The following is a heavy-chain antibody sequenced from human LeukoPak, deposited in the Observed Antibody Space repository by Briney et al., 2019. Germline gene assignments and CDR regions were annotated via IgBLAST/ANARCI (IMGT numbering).Heavy chain of an antibody. V-gene: IGHV1-18*01. D-gene: IGHD5-18*01. CDR1: GYTFSSYG. Sequence: GASVKVSCKASGYTFSSYGISWVRQAPGQGLEWMGWISAYNGNTNYAQKLQGRVTMTTDTSTSTAYMELRSLRSDDTAVYYCARLWIQLWPRSHWFDPWGQGTLVTVSS. CDR2: ISAYNGNT. CDR3: ARLWIQLWPRSHWFDP. J-gene: IGHJ5*02.